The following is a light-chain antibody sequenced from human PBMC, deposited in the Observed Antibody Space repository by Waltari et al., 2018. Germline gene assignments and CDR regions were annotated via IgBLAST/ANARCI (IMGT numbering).Light chain of an antibody. J-gene: IGKJ4*01. CDR2: GAS. V-gene: IGKV3-20*01. CDR1: QSVSSSY. Sequence: EIVLTQSPGTLSLXPGEXATLSCRASQSVSSSYLAWYQQKPGQAPRLLIYGASSRATGIPDRFSGSGSGTDFTLTISXLEPEDFAVYYCQQYGSSPLTFGXGTKVXIK. CDR3: QQYGSSPLT.